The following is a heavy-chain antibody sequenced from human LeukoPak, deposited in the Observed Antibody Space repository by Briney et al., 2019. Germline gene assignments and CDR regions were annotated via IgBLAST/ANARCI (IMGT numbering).Heavy chain of an antibody. CDR1: GGSISSYY. CDR3: ARDGLSLPPRRFGMDV. CDR2: IYYSGST. J-gene: IGHJ6*02. V-gene: IGHV4-59*01. Sequence: PSETLSLTCSVSGGSISSYYWSWIRQPPGKGLEWIGYIYYSGSTNYNPSLKSRVTISVDTTKNQFSLKLSSVTAADTAVYYCARDGLSLPPRRFGMDVWGQGTTVIDSS. D-gene: IGHD3-22*01.